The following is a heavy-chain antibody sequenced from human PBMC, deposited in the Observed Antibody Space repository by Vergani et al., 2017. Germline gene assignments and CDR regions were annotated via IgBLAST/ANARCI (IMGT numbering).Heavy chain of an antibody. CDR1: GGSFSGYY. CDR3: ARGRLAAESYYYYGMDV. Sequence: QVQLQQWGAGLLKPSETLSLTCAVYGGSFSGYYWSWIRQPPGKGLEWIGEINHSGSTNYNPSLKSRVTISVDTSKNQFSLKLSSVTAADTAVYYCARGRLAAESYYYYGMDVWGQGTTVTVSS. J-gene: IGHJ6*02. V-gene: IGHV4-34*01. CDR2: INHSGST. D-gene: IGHD3-16*01.